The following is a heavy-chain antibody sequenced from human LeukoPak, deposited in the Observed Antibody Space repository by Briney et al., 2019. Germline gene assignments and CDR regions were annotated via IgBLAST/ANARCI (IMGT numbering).Heavy chain of an antibody. CDR1: GFSFSSYA. CDR3: ARPFTYYDILTGYPDY. D-gene: IGHD3-9*01. V-gene: IGHV3-23*01. CDR2: ISHDGGST. J-gene: IGHJ4*02. Sequence: GGSLRLSCAASGFSFSSYAMSWVRQAPGKGLEWVSHISHDGGSTYYADSVKGRFTISRDNSKNTLYLQMNSLRAEDTAVYYCARPFTYYDILTGYPDYWGQGTLVTVSS.